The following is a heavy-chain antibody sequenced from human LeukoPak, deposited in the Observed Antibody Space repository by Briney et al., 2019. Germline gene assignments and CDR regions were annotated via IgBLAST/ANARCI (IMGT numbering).Heavy chain of an antibody. J-gene: IGHJ6*02. CDR2: TVSEIDGGTT. CDR3: TTDEDWNYARKDV. CDR1: GFTFNFAW. Sequence: GGSLRLSCAASGFTFNFAWMSWVRQVPGKGLEWVGQTVSEIDGGTTDYAAPVKGRFTISRDDSKSTLYLQMNSLKIEDTAVYYCTTDEDWNYARKDVWGQGATVIVSS. V-gene: IGHV3-15*04. D-gene: IGHD1-7*01.